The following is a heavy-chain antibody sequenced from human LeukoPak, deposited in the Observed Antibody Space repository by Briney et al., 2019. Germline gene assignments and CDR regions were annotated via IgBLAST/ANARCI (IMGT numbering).Heavy chain of an antibody. J-gene: IGHJ4*02. D-gene: IGHD6-13*01. CDR3: ARETIAAAGIDY. V-gene: IGHV1-46*01. Sequence: ASVKVSCKASGYTFTSYYMHWVRQAPGQGLEWMGIINPSGGSTSYAQKFQGRVTMTRDTSISTAYMELSRLRSDDTAVYYCARETIAAAGIDYWGQGTLVTVSS. CDR1: GYTFTSYY. CDR2: INPSGGST.